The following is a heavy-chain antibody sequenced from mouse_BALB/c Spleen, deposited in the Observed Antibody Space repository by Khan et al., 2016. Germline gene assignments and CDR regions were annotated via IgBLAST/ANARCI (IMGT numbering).Heavy chain of an antibody. CDR2: FYPGSGSI. CDR3: ARHGEGMITTGGSYAMDY. Sequence: QVQLQQSGAELVKPGASVKLSCKASGYTFTEYTIHWVKQRSGQGLEWIGWFYPGSGSIKYNEKFKDKATLTADKSSSTVYMELSRLTSEDSAVDFCARHGEGMITTGGSYAMDYWGQGTSVTVSS. J-gene: IGHJ4*01. V-gene: IGHV1-62-2*01. D-gene: IGHD2-4*01. CDR1: GYTFTEYT.